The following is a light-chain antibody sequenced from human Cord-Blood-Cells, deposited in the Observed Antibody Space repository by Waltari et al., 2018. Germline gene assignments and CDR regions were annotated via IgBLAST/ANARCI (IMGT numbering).Light chain of an antibody. CDR3: SSYTSSSTQV. V-gene: IGLV2-14*01. CDR1: SSHVGGYNY. Sequence: GQSLTISCTGTSSHVGGYNYVSWYQQHPGKAPKLMIYEVSNRPSGVSNRFSGSKSGNTASLTISGLQAEDEADYYCSSYTSSSTQVFGGGTKLTVL. J-gene: IGLJ2*01. CDR2: EVS.